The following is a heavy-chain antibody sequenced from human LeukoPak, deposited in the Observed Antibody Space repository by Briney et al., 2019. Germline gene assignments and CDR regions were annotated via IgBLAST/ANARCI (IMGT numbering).Heavy chain of an antibody. Sequence: ASVKVSCKASGYTFTSCYMHWVRQAPGQGLEWMGIINPSGGSTSYAQKFQGRVTMTTDTSTSTAYMELRSLRSDDTAVYYCATSSSSWYYFDYWGQGTLVTVSS. D-gene: IGHD6-13*01. J-gene: IGHJ4*02. CDR3: ATSSSSWYYFDY. V-gene: IGHV1-46*01. CDR2: INPSGGST. CDR1: GYTFTSCY.